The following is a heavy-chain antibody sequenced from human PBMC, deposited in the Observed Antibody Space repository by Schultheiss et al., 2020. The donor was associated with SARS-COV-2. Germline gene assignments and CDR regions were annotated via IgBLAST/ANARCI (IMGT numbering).Heavy chain of an antibody. V-gene: IGHV4-39*07. CDR3: ARDDPYGSIYY. Sequence: LSCTVSGGSISSYYWGWIRQPPGKGLEWIGSIYYSGSTYYNPSLKSRVTISVDTSKNQFSLKLSSVTAADTAVYYCARDDPYGSIYYWGQGTLVTVSS. D-gene: IGHD3-10*01. CDR1: GGSISSYY. CDR2: IYYSGST. J-gene: IGHJ4*02.